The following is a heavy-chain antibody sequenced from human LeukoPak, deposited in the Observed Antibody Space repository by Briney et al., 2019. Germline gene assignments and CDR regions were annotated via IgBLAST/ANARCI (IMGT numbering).Heavy chain of an antibody. Sequence: SETLSLTCAVYGGSFSGYYWSWIRQPPGKGLEWIGEINHSGSTNYNPSLKSRVTISVDTSKNQFSLKLSPVTAADTAVYYCARRGLYSSGPPYYWGQGTLVTVSS. J-gene: IGHJ4*02. CDR3: ARRGLYSSGPPYY. V-gene: IGHV4-34*01. CDR2: INHSGST. D-gene: IGHD6-19*01. CDR1: GGSFSGYY.